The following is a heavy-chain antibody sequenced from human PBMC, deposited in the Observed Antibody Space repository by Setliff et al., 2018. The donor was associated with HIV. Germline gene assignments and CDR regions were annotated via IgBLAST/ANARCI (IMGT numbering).Heavy chain of an antibody. CDR3: ARGLSSQTYWGTRPLGLDY. Sequence: SETLSLTCSVSSGSMTGHYWTWVRQPPGKGLEWIGYLHSLGSSRVSDTPNYSPSLKSRITISLDTSKRQFPLTMTSVTAADTAVYYFARGLSSQTYWGTRPLGLDYWGQGSLVTVSS. D-gene: IGHD2-2*01. CDR1: SGSMTGHY. J-gene: IGHJ4*01. V-gene: IGHV4-4*08. CDR2: LHSLGSSRVSDTP.